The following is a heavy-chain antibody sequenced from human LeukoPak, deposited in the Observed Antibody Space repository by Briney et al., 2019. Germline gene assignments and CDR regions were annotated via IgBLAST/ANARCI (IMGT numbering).Heavy chain of an antibody. V-gene: IGHV4-61*01. CDR2: MYYNGST. J-gene: IGHJ3*02. CDR1: TGSVSSGTYY. CDR3: ARGGDLPAFDI. Sequence: KPSETLSLTCTVSTGSVSSGTYYWSWIRQPPGKGLEWIGYMYYNGSTNYNPSPKSRVTISVDTSKNQFSLKLSSVTAADTAVYYCARGGDLPAFDIWGQGTMVTVSS.